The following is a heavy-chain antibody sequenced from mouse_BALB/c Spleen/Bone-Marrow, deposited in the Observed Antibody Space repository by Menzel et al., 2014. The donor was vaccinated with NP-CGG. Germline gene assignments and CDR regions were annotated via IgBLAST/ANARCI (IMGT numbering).Heavy chain of an antibody. CDR1: GFNIKDTY. CDR3: AAYYRYLAWFAY. D-gene: IGHD2-14*01. J-gene: IGHJ3*01. CDR2: MDPANGNT. Sequence: VQLKQSGAELVKPGASVKLSCTASGFNIKDTYMHWVKQRPEQGLEWIGRMDPANGNTKYDPKFQGKATITADTSSNTAYLQLSSLTSEDTAVYYCAAYYRYLAWFAYWGQGTLVTVSA. V-gene: IGHV14-3*02.